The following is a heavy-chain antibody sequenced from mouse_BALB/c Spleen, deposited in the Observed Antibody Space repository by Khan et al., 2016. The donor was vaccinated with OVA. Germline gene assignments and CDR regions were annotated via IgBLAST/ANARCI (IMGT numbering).Heavy chain of an antibody. CDR1: GYTFTNYY. V-gene: IGHV1S56*01. J-gene: IGHJ3*01. CDR2: IYPGNVNT. D-gene: IGHD2-1*01. CDR3: AREGYYGNYRAWLAY. Sequence: VQLQESGPELVKPRASVRISCKASGYTFTNYYVHWVKQRPGQGLEWIGWIYPGNVNTNYNEKFKGKATLTADKSSSTAYMQLSSLTSEDSAVYFCAREGYYGNYRAWLAYWGQGTLVTVSA.